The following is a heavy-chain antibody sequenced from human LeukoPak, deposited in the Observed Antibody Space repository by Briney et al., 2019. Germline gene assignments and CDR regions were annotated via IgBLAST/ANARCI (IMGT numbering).Heavy chain of an antibody. Sequence: GGSLRLSCAASGFTFRNYWMGWVRQAPGKGLEWVANTKPGGSAEYYADSVRGRFTTSRDNANNLLYLHMNRLRAEDTAVYYSAGDGGLHTNFDHWGQGTLVTVSS. CDR2: TKPGGSAE. CDR3: AGDGGLHTNFDH. CDR1: GFTFRNYW. V-gene: IGHV3-7*01. J-gene: IGHJ1*01. D-gene: IGHD2-15*01.